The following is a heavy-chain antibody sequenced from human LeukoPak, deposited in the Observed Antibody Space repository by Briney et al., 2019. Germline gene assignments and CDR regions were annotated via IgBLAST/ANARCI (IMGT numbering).Heavy chain of an antibody. Sequence: SETLSLTCTVSGGSISSSSYYWGWIRQPPGKGLEWIGSIYYSGSTYYNPSLKSRVTVSVDTSKNQFSLKLSSVTAADTAVYYCARAPGKGATDFDYWGQGTLVTVSS. D-gene: IGHD1-26*01. CDR3: ARAPGKGATDFDY. V-gene: IGHV4-39*07. J-gene: IGHJ4*02. CDR2: IYYSGST. CDR1: GGSISSSSYY.